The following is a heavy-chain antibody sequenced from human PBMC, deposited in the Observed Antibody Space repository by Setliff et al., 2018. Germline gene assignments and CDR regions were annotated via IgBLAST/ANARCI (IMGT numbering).Heavy chain of an antibody. CDR2: MSHTSMI. V-gene: IGHV3-48*01. CDR3: ARDLDWAFDY. CDR1: GFTFSSYS. Sequence: LSLSCAASGFTFSSYSMNWVRQAPGKGLEWVSYMSHTSMIYYADSVKGRFTISRDSAKNSLYLQLNSLRAEDTAMYYCARDLDWAFDYWGQGTLVTVSS. D-gene: IGHD3-9*01. J-gene: IGHJ4*02.